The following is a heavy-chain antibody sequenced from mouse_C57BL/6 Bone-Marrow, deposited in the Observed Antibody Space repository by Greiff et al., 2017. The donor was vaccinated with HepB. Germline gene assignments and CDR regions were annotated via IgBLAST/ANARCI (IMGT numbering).Heavy chain of an antibody. CDR1: GFNIKDYY. CDR2: IDPEDGET. CDR3: ARDTTVVADYYAMDY. D-gene: IGHD1-1*01. Sequence: VQLQQSGAELVKPGASVKLSCTASGFNIKDYYMHWVKQRTEQGLEWIGRIDPEDGETKYAPQFQGKATITADTSSNTAYLQLSSLTSEDTAVYYCARDTTVVADYYAMDYWGQGTSVTVSS. V-gene: IGHV14-2*01. J-gene: IGHJ4*01.